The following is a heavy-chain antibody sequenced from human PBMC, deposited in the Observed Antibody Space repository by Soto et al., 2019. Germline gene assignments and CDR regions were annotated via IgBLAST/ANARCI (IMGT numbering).Heavy chain of an antibody. CDR2: TYHSGST. CDR1: GGSISSGGYS. D-gene: IGHD3-22*01. Sequence: SETLSLTCAVSGGSISSGGYSWSWIRQPPGKGLEWIGYTYHSGSTYYNPSLKSRVTISVDRSKKQFSMKLSSVTAADTAVYYCARGTGAYYYDSSGYEPHFQHGGQGPLVTVSS. V-gene: IGHV4-30-2*01. CDR3: ARGTGAYYYDSSGYEPHFQH. J-gene: IGHJ1*01.